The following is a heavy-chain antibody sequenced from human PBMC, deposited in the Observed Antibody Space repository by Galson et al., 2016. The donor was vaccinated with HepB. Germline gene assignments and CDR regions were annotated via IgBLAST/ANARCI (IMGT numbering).Heavy chain of an antibody. V-gene: IGHV3-33*06. Sequence: SLRLSCAASGFTFSSYGMHWVRQAPGKGLEWVAIIWYDGSNKYYADSVKGRFTTSRDNSINTLYLQMNSLRAEDTAVYYCAKDGGDSSGGMDVWGQGTTVTVSS. CDR3: AKDGGDSSGGMDV. CDR1: GFTFSSYG. CDR2: IWYDGSNK. J-gene: IGHJ6*02. D-gene: IGHD2-21*02.